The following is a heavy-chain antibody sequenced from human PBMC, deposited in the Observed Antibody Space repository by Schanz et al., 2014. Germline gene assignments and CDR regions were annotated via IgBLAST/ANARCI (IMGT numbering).Heavy chain of an antibody. J-gene: IGHJ4*02. V-gene: IGHV3-23*01. CDR1: GFSFSDHA. CDR3: AKSQGSSFDF. CDR2: FNDGGVNK. Sequence: EVQLLESGGGLVQPGGSLRLSCAASGFSFSDHAMDWVRQAAGKGLEWVSSFNDGGVNKYYADSVKGRFTISSDNSKSTLYLQRSSLRAEDTAVYYCAKSQGSSFDFWGQGTLVTVSS. D-gene: IGHD6-13*01.